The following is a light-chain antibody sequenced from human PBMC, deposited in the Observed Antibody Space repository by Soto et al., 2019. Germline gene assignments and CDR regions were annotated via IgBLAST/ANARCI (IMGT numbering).Light chain of an antibody. J-gene: IGKJ4*01. CDR3: QQLNSYPLT. CDR1: QGISSF. CDR2: AAS. V-gene: IGKV1-9*01. Sequence: EIQLTQSPSFLSASVGDRVTLTCRASQGISSFLGWYQQKPGKAPKLLIYAASTLQSGVPSRFSGSGSGTEFTLTISSLQPEDFATYYCQQLNSYPLTFGGGTKVDIK.